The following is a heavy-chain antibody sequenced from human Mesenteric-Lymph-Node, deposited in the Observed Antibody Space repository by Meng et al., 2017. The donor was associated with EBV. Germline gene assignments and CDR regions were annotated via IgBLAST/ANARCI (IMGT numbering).Heavy chain of an antibody. Sequence: QVQLQQWGAGLLKPSGTLSRTCAVYGGSVSGYYWTWIRQPPGKGLEWIGEITHRGSTNYTPSLKSRVTISVDTSKNQFYLKLSSVTAADTAVYYCARDSRGMYYFDYWSQGTLVTVSS. CDR2: ITHRGST. J-gene: IGHJ4*02. CDR3: ARDSRGMYYFDY. CDR1: GGSVSGYY. D-gene: IGHD6-19*01. V-gene: IGHV4-34*01.